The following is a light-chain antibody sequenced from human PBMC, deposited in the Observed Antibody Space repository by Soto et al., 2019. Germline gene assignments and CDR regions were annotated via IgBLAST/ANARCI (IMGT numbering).Light chain of an antibody. Sequence: EIVLTQSPGTLSLSPGERATLSCRASQSVTSTYLAWYQQKPGQPPRLLIYGASSRATGITDRFSGSGSVTDFTLIISRLAPEDFAVYYCQQYGSSPLTFGQGTKVEIK. J-gene: IGKJ1*01. CDR2: GAS. CDR1: QSVTSTY. CDR3: QQYGSSPLT. V-gene: IGKV3-20*01.